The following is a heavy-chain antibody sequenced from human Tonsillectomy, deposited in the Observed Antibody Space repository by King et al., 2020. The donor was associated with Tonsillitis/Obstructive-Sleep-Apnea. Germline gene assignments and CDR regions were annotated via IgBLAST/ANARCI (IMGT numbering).Heavy chain of an antibody. D-gene: IGHD1-20*01. CDR1: GFSLSTSGVG. J-gene: IGHJ4*02. Sequence: TLKESGPTLVKPTQTLTLTCTFSGFSLSTSGVGVGWIRQPPGKALEWLALIYWDDNESYSPSLKSRLTIAKDTSKKQVVLTMTNMDPVDTATYYCAHSESYTWNAGGWDYWGPGTLVTVSS. CDR3: AHSESYTWNAGGWDY. V-gene: IGHV2-5*02. CDR2: IYWDDNE.